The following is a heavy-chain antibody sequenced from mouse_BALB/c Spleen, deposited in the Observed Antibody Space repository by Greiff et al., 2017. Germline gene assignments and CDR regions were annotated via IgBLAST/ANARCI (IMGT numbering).Heavy chain of an antibody. V-gene: IGHV2-3*01. Sequence: VKVVESGPGLVAPSQSLSITCTVSGFSLTSYGVSWVRQPPGKGLEWLGVIWGDGSTNYHSALISRLSISKDNSKSQVFLKLNSLQTDDTATYYCAKPGGNYVLYAMDYWGQGTSVTVSS. D-gene: IGHD2-1*01. J-gene: IGHJ4*01. CDR3: AKPGGNYVLYAMDY. CDR2: IWGDGST. CDR1: GFSLTSYG.